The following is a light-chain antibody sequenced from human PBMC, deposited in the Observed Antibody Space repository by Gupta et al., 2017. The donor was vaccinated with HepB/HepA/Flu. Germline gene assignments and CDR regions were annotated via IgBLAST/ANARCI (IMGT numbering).Light chain of an antibody. V-gene: IGLV2-14*03. CDR2: DVS. Sequence: QSALTQPASVSGSPGPSITISCTGTSSDVGGYNYVSWYQQHPGKAPKLMIYDVSNRPSGVSDRFSGSKSGNTASLTISGLQAEDEADYYCSSYTSSGAVVFGGGTKLTVL. CDR3: SSYTSSGAVV. J-gene: IGLJ2*01. CDR1: SSDVGGYNY.